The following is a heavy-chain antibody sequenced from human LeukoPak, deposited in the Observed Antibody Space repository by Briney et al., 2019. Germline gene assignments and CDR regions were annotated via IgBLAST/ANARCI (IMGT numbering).Heavy chain of an antibody. Sequence: PGGSLRLSRAASGFTFTSYWMSWVSQAPGKGLEWVANIKQDGSEKYYVDSVKGRFIISRDNAKNSLYLQMNSLRAEDTAVYYCARDLPFYSYDSYFDYWGQGTLVTVSS. CDR1: GFTFTSYW. D-gene: IGHD5-18*01. V-gene: IGHV3-7*03. J-gene: IGHJ4*02. CDR3: ARDLPFYSYDSYFDY. CDR2: IKQDGSEK.